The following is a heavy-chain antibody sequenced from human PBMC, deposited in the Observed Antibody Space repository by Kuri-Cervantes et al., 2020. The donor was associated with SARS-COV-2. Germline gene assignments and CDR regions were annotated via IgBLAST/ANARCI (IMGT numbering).Heavy chain of an antibody. J-gene: IGHJ5*02. Sequence: ASVKVSCKASGYTFTSYDINWVRQAPGQGLEWMGWINPNSGGTNYEQKFQGRVTMTRDTSISTAYMELSRLRSEDTAVYYCARGGWKRGNCSGGSCYSQGSNWFDPWGQGTLVTVSS. V-gene: IGHV1-2*02. CDR1: GYTFTSYD. CDR2: INPNSGGT. CDR3: ARGGWKRGNCSGGSCYSQGSNWFDP. D-gene: IGHD2-15*01.